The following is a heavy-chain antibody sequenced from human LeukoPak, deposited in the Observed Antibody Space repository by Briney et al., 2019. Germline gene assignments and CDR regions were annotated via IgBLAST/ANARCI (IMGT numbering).Heavy chain of an antibody. Sequence: SETLSLTCTVSGYSISSGYYWGWIRQPPGKGLEWIGYIYYSGSTNYNPSLKSRVTISVDTSKNQFSLKLSSVTAEDTAVYYCAREIRQQLALEYDYYYIDVWGKGTTVTVSS. J-gene: IGHJ6*03. CDR2: IYYSGST. D-gene: IGHD6-13*01. CDR3: AREIRQQLALEYDYYYIDV. CDR1: GYSISSGYY. V-gene: IGHV4-61*01.